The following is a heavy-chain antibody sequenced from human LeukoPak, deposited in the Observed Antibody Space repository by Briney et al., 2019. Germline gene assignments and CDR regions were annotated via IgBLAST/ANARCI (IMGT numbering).Heavy chain of an antibody. CDR2: IYYSGST. D-gene: IGHD3-22*01. V-gene: IGHV4-39*07. CDR1: GGSISSNSYY. CDR3: ATLFWTYYDSSGYSPAGDAFDI. Sequence: SETLSLTCAVSGGSISSNSYYWGWIRQPPGKGLEWIGSIYYSGSTYYNPSLKSRVTISVDTSKNQFSLKLSSVTAADTAVYYCATLFWTYYDSSGYSPAGDAFDIWGQGTMVTVSS. J-gene: IGHJ3*02.